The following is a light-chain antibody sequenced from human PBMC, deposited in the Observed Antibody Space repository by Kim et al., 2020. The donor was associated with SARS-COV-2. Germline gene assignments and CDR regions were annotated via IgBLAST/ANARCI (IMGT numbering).Light chain of an antibody. V-gene: IGLV2-11*01. Sequence: GQSVTISCTGTSSDVGGYNYVSWYQQHPGKAPKLVIYDVNKRPSGVPDRFSGSKSGNTASLTVSGLQAEDEADYYCCSYAGSYTLVFGGGTQLTVL. CDR2: DVN. CDR3: CSYAGSYTLV. CDR1: SSDVGGYNY. J-gene: IGLJ2*01.